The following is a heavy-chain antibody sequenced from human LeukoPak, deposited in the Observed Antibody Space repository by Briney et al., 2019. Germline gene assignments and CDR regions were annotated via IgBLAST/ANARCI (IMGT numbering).Heavy chain of an antibody. CDR2: INAGNGNT. Sequence: GASVKVSCKASGYTFTSYAMHWVRQAPGQRLEWMGWINAGNGNTKYSQELQGRVTITRDTSASTAYMELSSLRSEDMAVYYCARAYFEYSSGWYIGYYFDYWGQGTLVTVSS. J-gene: IGHJ4*02. V-gene: IGHV1-3*03. CDR1: GYTFTSYA. CDR3: ARAYFEYSSGWYIGYYFDY. D-gene: IGHD6-19*01.